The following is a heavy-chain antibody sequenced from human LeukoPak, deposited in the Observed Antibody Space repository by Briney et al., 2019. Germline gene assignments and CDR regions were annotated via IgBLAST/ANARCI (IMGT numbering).Heavy chain of an antibody. Sequence: ASVKVSCKASGYTFTSFGISWVRQAPGQGLEWMGWISTYNGNTDYAQNLQGRVTMTTDTSTSTAYMELRSLRSDDTAVYYCARDWFSSGFPYYWGQGTLVTVSS. D-gene: IGHD3-22*01. CDR3: ARDWFSSGFPYY. CDR2: ISTYNGNT. CDR1: GYTFTSFG. J-gene: IGHJ4*02. V-gene: IGHV1-18*01.